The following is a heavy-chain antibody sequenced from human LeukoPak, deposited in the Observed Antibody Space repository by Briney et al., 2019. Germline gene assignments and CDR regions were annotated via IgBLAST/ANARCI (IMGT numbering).Heavy chain of an antibody. D-gene: IGHD6-13*01. J-gene: IGHJ4*02. CDR1: GFTFSSYA. CDR3: ATCPDSSSWYGADY. CDR2: ISDSGGST. Sequence: GGSLRLSCAASGFTFSSYAMSWVRQAPGKGLEWVSAISDSGGSTYYADSVKGRFTISRDNSKNTLYLQMNSLRAEDTAVYYCATCPDSSSWYGADYWGQGTLVTVSS. V-gene: IGHV3-23*01.